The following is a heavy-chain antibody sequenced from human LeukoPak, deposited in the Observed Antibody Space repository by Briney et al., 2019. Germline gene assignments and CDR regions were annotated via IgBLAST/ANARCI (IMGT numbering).Heavy chain of an antibody. CDR2: ISSTGAYI. D-gene: IGHD6-13*01. CDR3: ARGLAAAGTRGPY. J-gene: IGHJ4*02. Sequence: GGSLRLSCAASGFTFSSYAMSWVRQAPWKGLEWVSSISSTGAYIYYADSLKGRFTISRDNAKNSLYLQMNSLRADDTAVYYCARGLAAAGTRGPYWGQGTLVTVSS. V-gene: IGHV3-21*01. CDR1: GFTFSSYA.